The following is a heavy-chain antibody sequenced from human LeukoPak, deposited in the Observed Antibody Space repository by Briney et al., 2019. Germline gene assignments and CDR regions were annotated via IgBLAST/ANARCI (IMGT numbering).Heavy chain of an antibody. Sequence: PSETLSLTCTVSGGSISSYYWSWIRQPPGKGLEWIGEINHSGSTNYNPSLKSRVTISVDTSKNQFSLKLSSVTAADTAVYYCARGYYDSSGYYDGWGQGTLVTVSS. D-gene: IGHD3-22*01. CDR1: GGSISSYY. CDR3: ARGYYDSSGYYDG. V-gene: IGHV4-34*01. CDR2: INHSGST. J-gene: IGHJ4*02.